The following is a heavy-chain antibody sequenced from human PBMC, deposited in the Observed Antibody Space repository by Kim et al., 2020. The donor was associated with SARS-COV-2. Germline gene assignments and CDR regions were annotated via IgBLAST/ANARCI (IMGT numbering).Heavy chain of an antibody. CDR2: IYYSGST. CDR1: GGSISSYY. D-gene: IGHD2-2*01. J-gene: IGHJ6*03. CDR3: ARAGYCSSTSCSYYYYYYMDV. Sequence: SETLSLTCTVSGGSISSYYWSWIRQPPGKGLEWIGYIYYSGSTNYNPSLKSRVTISVDTSKNQFSLKLSSVTAADTAVYYCARAGYCSSTSCSYYYYYYMDVWGKGTTVTVSS. V-gene: IGHV4-59*01.